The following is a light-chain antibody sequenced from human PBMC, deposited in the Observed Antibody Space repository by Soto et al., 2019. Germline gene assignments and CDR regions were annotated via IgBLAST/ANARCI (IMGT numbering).Light chain of an antibody. CDR3: QQYETYSWT. V-gene: IGKV1-5*03. J-gene: IGKJ1*01. CDR1: QSIPSW. CDR2: RAS. Sequence: DIQMTQSPSTLSASVGDRVTITCRASQSIPSWLAWYQQKPGKGPTLLIYRASRLESGVPSRFSGSGSGTEFALTISSLQPADFATYYCQQYETYSWTFGQGTKVDIK.